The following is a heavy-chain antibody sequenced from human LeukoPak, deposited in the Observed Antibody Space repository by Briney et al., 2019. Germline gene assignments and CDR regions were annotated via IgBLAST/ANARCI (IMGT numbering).Heavy chain of an antibody. CDR3: ARDERTMGVVDY. D-gene: IGHD3-10*01. Sequence: PSETLSLTCTVTGGSIISYYWSWLRQPAGQGLEWIGRIYIRGSTNYNPSLKSRVTMSLDTSKNQFSLKLRSVTVADTAVYYCARDERTMGVVDYWGQGILVTVSS. CDR2: IYIRGST. V-gene: IGHV4-4*07. J-gene: IGHJ4*02. CDR1: GGSIISYY.